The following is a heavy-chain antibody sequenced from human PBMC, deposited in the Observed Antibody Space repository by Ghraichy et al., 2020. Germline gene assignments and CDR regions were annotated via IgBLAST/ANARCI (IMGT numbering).Heavy chain of an antibody. V-gene: IGHV3-74*01. CDR3: ATLQLAGPDY. Sequence: GESLNISCAASGFTFSTYWMHWVRQAPGKELVWVSGISGDGSGTYYANSVKGRFTISRDNAKNTLYLQMNSLRAEDTAVYYCATLQLAGPDYWGQGSLVTVSS. CDR1: GFTFSTYW. J-gene: IGHJ4*02. D-gene: IGHD6-13*01. CDR2: ISGDGSGT.